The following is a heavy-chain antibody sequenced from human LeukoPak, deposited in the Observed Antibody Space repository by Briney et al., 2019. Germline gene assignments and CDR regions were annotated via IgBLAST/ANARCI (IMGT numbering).Heavy chain of an antibody. Sequence: GGSLRLSCAASGFTFDDYAMHWVRQAPGKGLEWVSGISWNSGSIGYADSVKGRFTISRDNAKNSLYLQMNSLRAEDTALYYCASGLDGDLVHDAFDIWGQGTMVTVSS. D-gene: IGHD4-17*01. CDR1: GFTFDDYA. J-gene: IGHJ3*02. CDR3: ASGLDGDLVHDAFDI. V-gene: IGHV3-9*01. CDR2: ISWNSGSI.